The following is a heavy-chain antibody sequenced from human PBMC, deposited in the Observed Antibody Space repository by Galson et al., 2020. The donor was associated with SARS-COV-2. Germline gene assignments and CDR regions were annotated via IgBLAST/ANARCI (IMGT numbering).Heavy chain of an antibody. D-gene: IGHD3-22*01. Sequence: GGSLRLSCAASGFTFSSYGMHWVRQAPGKGLEWVAVIWYDGSNKYYADSVKGRFTISRDNSKNTLYLQMNSLRAEDTAVYYCARDHRLGAANYYDSSGYTSWGQGTLVTVSS. J-gene: IGHJ4*02. V-gene: IGHV3-33*01. CDR1: GFTFSSYG. CDR2: IWYDGSNK. CDR3: ARDHRLGAANYYDSSGYTS.